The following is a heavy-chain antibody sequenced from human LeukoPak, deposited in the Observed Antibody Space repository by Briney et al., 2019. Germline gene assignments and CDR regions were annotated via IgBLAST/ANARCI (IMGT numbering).Heavy chain of an antibody. V-gene: IGHV1-2*02. CDR2: ISPNSGVT. CDR1: GYIFTGYY. CDR3: ARDEPYCSGGSCYSGPSLYMDV. D-gene: IGHD2-15*01. Sequence: GASVKVSCKASGYIFTGYYMHWVRQAPGQGLEWMGWISPNSGVTKYAQKFQGRVTMTRDTSISTAYMELSRLRSDDTAVYYCARDEPYCSGGSCYSGPSLYMDVWGKGTTVTVSS. J-gene: IGHJ6*03.